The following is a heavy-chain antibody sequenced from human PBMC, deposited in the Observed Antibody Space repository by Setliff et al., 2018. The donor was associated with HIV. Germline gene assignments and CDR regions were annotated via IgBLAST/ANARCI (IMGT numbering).Heavy chain of an antibody. J-gene: IGHJ4*02. D-gene: IGHD2-21*02. CDR3: ARGVPLLPPHY. CDR1: GDSISSNNYY. V-gene: IGHV4-39*07. CDR2: IFYSETVYYGGRT. Sequence: SETLSLTCTVSGDSISSNNYYWGWIRQPPGKGPEWIGSIFYSETVYYGGRTYYSPSLKSRVTISVDTSKNQFSLILTSVTAADTAVYYCARGVPLLPPHYWGQGTLVTVSS.